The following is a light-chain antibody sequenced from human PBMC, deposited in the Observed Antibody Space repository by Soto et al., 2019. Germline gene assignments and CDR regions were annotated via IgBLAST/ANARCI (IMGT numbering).Light chain of an antibody. V-gene: IGKV3-15*01. CDR1: QSVSSN. CDR3: QQYNNWPTWT. J-gene: IGKJ1*01. CDR2: GAS. Sequence: ETVMTQSPATLSVSPGERATLSCRASQSVSSNLAWHQQKPGQAPRLLIYGASTRATGIPARFSGSGSGTEFTLTISSLQSEDFAVYYCQQYNNWPTWTFGQGTKVDIK.